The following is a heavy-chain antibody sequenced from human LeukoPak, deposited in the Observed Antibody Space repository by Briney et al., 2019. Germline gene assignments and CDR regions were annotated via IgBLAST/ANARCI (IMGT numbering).Heavy chain of an antibody. J-gene: IGHJ4*02. CDR2: INHSGST. V-gene: IGHV4-39*07. CDR1: GGSISSRGYY. CDR3: ARGLRYYGSGSYYNKDYFDY. D-gene: IGHD3-10*01. Sequence: SETLFLSCTVSGGSISSRGYYWSWIRQPPGKGSEWIGEINHSGSTNYNPSLKSRVTISVDTSKNQFSLKLSSVTAADTAVYYCARGLRYYGSGSYYNKDYFDYWGQGTLVTVSS.